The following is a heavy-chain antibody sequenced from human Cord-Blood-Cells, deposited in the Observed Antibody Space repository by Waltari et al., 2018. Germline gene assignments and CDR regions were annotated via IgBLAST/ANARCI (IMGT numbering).Heavy chain of an antibody. CDR1: GYSISSGYY. D-gene: IGHD2-8*01. J-gene: IGHJ4*02. Sequence: QVQLQESGPGLVKPSETLSLTCTVSGYSISSGYYWGWIRQPPGKGLEWIGSIYHSGSNYYNPSLKSRVTISVDTSKNQFSLKLSSVTAADTAVYYCARKSRCTNGVCYTPFDYWGQGTLVTVSS. CDR2: IYHSGSN. V-gene: IGHV4-38-2*02. CDR3: ARKSRCTNGVCYTPFDY.